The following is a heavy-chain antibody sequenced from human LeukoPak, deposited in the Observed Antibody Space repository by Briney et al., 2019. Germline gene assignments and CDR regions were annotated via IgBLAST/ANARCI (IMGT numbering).Heavy chain of an antibody. J-gene: IGHJ4*02. Sequence: GGSLRLSCAASGFTFSSYSMNWVRQAPGKGLEWVSYISSSSSTIYYADSVKGRFTISRDNAKNSLYLQMNSLRAEDTAVYYCARDWSTMVRGVLDWEKDYWGQGTLATVSS. V-gene: IGHV3-48*01. CDR2: ISSSSSTI. D-gene: IGHD3-10*01. CDR1: GFTFSSYS. CDR3: ARDWSTMVRGVLDWEKDY.